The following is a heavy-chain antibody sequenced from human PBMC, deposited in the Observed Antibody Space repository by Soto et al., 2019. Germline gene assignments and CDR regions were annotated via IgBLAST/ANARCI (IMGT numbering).Heavy chain of an antibody. CDR1: GFTFSSYG. CDR3: AKDRWRLLNYFDY. D-gene: IGHD3-22*01. V-gene: IGHV3-30*18. J-gene: IGHJ4*02. Sequence: QVQLVESGGGVVQPGRSLRLSCAASGFTFSSYGMHWVRQAPGKGLEWVAVISYDGSNKYYADSVKGRFTISRDNSKNTLYLQMNSLRAEDTAVYYCAKDRWRLLNYFDYLGQGTLVTVSS. CDR2: ISYDGSNK.